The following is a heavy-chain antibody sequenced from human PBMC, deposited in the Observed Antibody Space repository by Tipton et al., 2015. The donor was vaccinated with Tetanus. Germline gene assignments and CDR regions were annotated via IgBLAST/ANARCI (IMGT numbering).Heavy chain of an antibody. V-gene: IGHV4-31*03. CDR3: ARGLPREPFYLDY. CDR2: IYYTALT. CDR1: GASINAGGYL. J-gene: IGHJ4*02. D-gene: IGHD1-26*01. Sequence: TLSLICTVSGASINAGGYLWTWVRQHPGKGLEWIGSIYYTALTSYSPSLNSRVRIAVDTSKNQFSLNLTSVTAADTAVYFCARGLPREPFYLDYWGQGMQVTVSS.